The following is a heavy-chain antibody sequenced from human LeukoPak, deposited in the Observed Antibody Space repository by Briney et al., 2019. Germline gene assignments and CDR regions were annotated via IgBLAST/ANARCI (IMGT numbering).Heavy chain of an antibody. V-gene: IGHV5-51*01. CDR2: IYPGDSDT. CDR1: GYIFTTSW. CDR3: ARRRGHDFDY. Sequence: GESLKISCKGSGYIFTTSWIGWVRQMPGKGLECMGIIYPGDSDTRYSPSFQGQVTISADKSISTAYLQWSSLKASDTAMYYCARRRGHDFDYWGQGTLVTVSS. J-gene: IGHJ4*02.